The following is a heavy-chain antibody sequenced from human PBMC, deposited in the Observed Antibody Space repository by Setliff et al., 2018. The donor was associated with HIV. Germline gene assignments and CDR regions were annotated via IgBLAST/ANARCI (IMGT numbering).Heavy chain of an antibody. CDR2: IKQDGSEK. D-gene: IGHD2-21*02. V-gene: IGHV3-7*03. CDR3: AKDVSPGQDIVVVTATDY. Sequence: PGGSLRLSCAASGFTLSDYWMTWVRQAPGKGLEWVANIKQDGSEKYYVDSVKGRFTISRDNAKNSLYLQMNSLRVEDTAVYYCAKDVSPGQDIVVVTATDYWGQGTLVTVSS. J-gene: IGHJ4*02. CDR1: GFTLSDYW.